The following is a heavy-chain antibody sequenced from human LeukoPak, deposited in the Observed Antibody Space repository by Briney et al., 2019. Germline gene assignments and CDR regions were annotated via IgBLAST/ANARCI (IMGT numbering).Heavy chain of an antibody. D-gene: IGHD3-10*01. V-gene: IGHV3-48*03. Sequence: PGGSLRLSCAASGFTFSSYEMNWVRQAPGKGLEWVSYISSSGSTIYYADSVKGRFTISRDNAKNSLFLQMNSLRAEDTAVYYCARDLWFGESTQSDYWGQGTLVTVSS. J-gene: IGHJ4*02. CDR2: ISSSGSTI. CDR3: ARDLWFGESTQSDY. CDR1: GFTFSSYE.